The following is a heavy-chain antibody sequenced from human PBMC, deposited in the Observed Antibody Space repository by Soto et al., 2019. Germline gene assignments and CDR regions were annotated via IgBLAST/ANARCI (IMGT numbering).Heavy chain of an antibody. Sequence: GGSLRLSCAASGFTFSSYAMSWVRQAPGKGLEWVSAISGSGGSTYYADSVKGRFTISRDNSKNTLYLQMNSLRAEDTAVYYCAKDRVGWSIAVFVGEYWGQGTLVTVSS. CDR3: AKDRVGWSIAVFVGEY. CDR1: GFTFSSYA. CDR2: ISGSGGST. V-gene: IGHV3-23*01. D-gene: IGHD6-6*01. J-gene: IGHJ4*02.